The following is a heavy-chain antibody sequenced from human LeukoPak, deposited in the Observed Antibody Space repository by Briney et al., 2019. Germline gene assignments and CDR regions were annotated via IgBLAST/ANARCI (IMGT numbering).Heavy chain of an antibody. CDR3: ARDRVDYGGNSVFYFDY. V-gene: IGHV4-59*01. J-gene: IGHJ4*02. CDR1: GGSISSYY. Sequence: SETLSLTCTVSGGSISSYYWSWIRQPPGKGLEWIGYIYYSGSTNYNPSLKSRVTISVDTSKNQFSLKLSSVTAADTAVYYCARDRVDYGGNSVFYFDYWGQETLVTVSS. D-gene: IGHD4-23*01. CDR2: IYYSGST.